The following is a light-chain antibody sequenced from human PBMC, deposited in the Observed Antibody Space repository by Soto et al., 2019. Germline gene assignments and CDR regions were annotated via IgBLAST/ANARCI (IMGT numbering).Light chain of an antibody. CDR3: SSNTISSFRYV. CDR1: TSDIGAYNY. CDR2: EVS. Sequence: QSALAQPASVSGSPGQSITISCSGTTSDIGAYNYVSWFQQHPGKAPKLIIYEVSSRPSGVSNRFSGSKSGNTAYLTISGLQAEDEADYYCSSNTISSFRYVFGTGTKVTVL. J-gene: IGLJ1*01. V-gene: IGLV2-14*01.